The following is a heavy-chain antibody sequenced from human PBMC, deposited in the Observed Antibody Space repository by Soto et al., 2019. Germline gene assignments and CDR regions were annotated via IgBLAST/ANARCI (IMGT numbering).Heavy chain of an antibody. D-gene: IGHD2-2*01. V-gene: IGHV1-69*01. Sequence: QVQLVQSGAEVKKPGSSVEVSCKASGGTFSNYAFSWVRQVPGQGLEWMGGIIPIFETTNYAQKFQGRVTITADESTSTTYMELSSLSSEDTAVFFCARDMIPAAISYRYYAMDVWGQGTTVTASS. CDR3: ARDMIPAAISYRYYAMDV. CDR1: GGTFSNYA. J-gene: IGHJ6*02. CDR2: IIPIFETT.